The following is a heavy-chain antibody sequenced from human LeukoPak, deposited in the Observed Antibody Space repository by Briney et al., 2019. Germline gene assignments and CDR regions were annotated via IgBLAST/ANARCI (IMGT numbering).Heavy chain of an antibody. J-gene: IGHJ5*02. CDR3: AKDSSFLEWLNIRHNWFDP. CDR2: ISGSGGST. Sequence: GGSLRLSCAASGFTFSSYAMSWVRQAPGKGLEWVSAISGSGGSTYYADSVKGRFTISRDNSKNTLYLQMNSLRAEDTAVYYCAKDSSFLEWLNIRHNWFDPGAREPWSPSPQ. D-gene: IGHD3-3*01. CDR1: GFTFSSYA. V-gene: IGHV3-23*01.